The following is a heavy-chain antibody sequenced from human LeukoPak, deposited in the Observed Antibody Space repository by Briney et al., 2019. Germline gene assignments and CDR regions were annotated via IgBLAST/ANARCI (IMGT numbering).Heavy chain of an antibody. Sequence: ASVEVSCKASGNSFSDIHFHWVRQAPGQGLEWMGIITPSSPSPTYAQKFQGRVTMTRDMSTSTVYMELSGLRSEDTAVFFCATGADSDDYRNYYPDIWGQGTLVTVSS. CDR3: ATGADSDDYRNYYPDI. CDR1: GNSFSDIH. D-gene: IGHD4-11*01. J-gene: IGHJ4*02. CDR2: ITPSSPSP. V-gene: IGHV1-46*01.